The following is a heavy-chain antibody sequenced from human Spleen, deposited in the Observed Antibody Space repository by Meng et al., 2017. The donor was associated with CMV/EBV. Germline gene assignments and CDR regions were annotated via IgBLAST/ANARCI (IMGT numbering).Heavy chain of an antibody. CDR3: AVWELVHRYYGMDV. J-gene: IGHJ6*02. CDR1: GGSISSYY. CDR2: IYYSGST. Sequence: SETLSLTCTVSGGSISSYYWSWIRQPPGKGLEWIGYIYYSGSTNYNPSLKSRVTISVDTSKNQFSLKLSSVTAADTAVYYCAVWELVHRYYGMDVWGQGTTVTVSS. V-gene: IGHV4-59*01. D-gene: IGHD1-26*01.